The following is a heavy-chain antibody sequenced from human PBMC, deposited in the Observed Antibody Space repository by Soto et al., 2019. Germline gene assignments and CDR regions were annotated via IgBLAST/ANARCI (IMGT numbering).Heavy chain of an antibody. CDR2: ISGGGSST. V-gene: IGHV3-23*04. J-gene: IGHJ4*02. Sequence: EVQLVESGGGFVQPGESLRLSCAASGFTFSLSAMSWVRQAPGRGLEWVSSISGGGSSTDYAESVKGRFTISRDNSKNTVHLQMNSLRAEYTAVYYCAKGPEYDILTGCDFWGQGALVTVSS. D-gene: IGHD3-9*01. CDR1: GFTFSLSA. CDR3: AKGPEYDILTGCDF.